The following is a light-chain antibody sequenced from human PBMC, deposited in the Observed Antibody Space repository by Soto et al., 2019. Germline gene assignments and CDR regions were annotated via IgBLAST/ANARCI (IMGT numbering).Light chain of an antibody. CDR3: QSYDSGLSGVV. J-gene: IGLJ3*02. Sequence: QSVLTQPPSVSGAPGQRVTFSCTGSSSSIGAGYDVHWYQQLPGTAPKLLIYGNTNRPSGVPDRFSGSQSGTSASLAITGLQAEDEADYYCQSYDSGLSGVVFGGGTKLTVL. CDR1: SSSIGAGYD. CDR2: GNT. V-gene: IGLV1-40*01.